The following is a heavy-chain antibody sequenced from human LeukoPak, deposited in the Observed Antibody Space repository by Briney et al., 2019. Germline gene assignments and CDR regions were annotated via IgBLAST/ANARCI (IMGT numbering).Heavy chain of an antibody. CDR1: GFSIRSYW. CDR3: VRHAYYVFDI. V-gene: IGHV3-7*01. CDR2: IKKQGSEK. D-gene: IGHD3-10*01. Sequence: GGSLRLSCEASGFSIRSYWMTWVRQAPGKGLEWVANIKKQGSEKYYVDSVKGRFTIARDNAKNSLYLQMNNLRAEDTAMYYCVRHAYYVFDIWGQGTMVTVSS. J-gene: IGHJ3*02.